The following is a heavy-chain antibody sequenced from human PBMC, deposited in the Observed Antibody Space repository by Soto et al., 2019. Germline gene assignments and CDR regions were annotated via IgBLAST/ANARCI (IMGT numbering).Heavy chain of an antibody. J-gene: IGHJ4*02. CDR2: ISYDGSNK. V-gene: IGHV3-30-3*01. D-gene: IGHD6-19*01. CDR1: GVTFSSYA. Sequence: PGGSLRLSCAASGVTFSSYAMHWVRQAPGKGLEWVAVISYDGSNKYYADSVKGRFTISRDNSKNTLYLQMNSLRAEDTAVYYCARDIHIGQWLVRTTDYWGQGTLVTVSS. CDR3: ARDIHIGQWLVRTTDY.